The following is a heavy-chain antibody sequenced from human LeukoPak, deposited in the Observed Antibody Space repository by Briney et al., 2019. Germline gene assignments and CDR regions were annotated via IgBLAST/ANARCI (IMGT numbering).Heavy chain of an antibody. J-gene: IGHJ4*02. CDR1: GYTFTSYY. Sequence: GASVKVSCKASGYTFTSYYMHWVRQAPGQGLEWMGIINPSGGSTSYAQKFQGRVTMTRDTSTSTVYMELSNLRSEDTAVYYCAREVYGGPVDYWGQGTLVTVSS. CDR3: AREVYGGPVDY. D-gene: IGHD4/OR15-4a*01. V-gene: IGHV1-46*01. CDR2: INPSGGST.